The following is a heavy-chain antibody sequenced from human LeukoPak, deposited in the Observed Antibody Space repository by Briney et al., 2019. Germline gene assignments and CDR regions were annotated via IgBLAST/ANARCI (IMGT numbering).Heavy chain of an antibody. J-gene: IGHJ4*02. V-gene: IGHV4-34*01. CDR1: GGSFSGYY. Sequence: SETLSLTCAVYGGSFSGYYWSWIRQPPGKGLEWIGEINHSGSTNYNPSLKSRVTISVDTSKNQFSLKLSSVTAADTAVYYCARGRFRPGIAAAGHHFDYWGQGTLVTVSS. CDR2: INHSGST. CDR3: ARGRFRPGIAAAGHHFDY. D-gene: IGHD6-13*01.